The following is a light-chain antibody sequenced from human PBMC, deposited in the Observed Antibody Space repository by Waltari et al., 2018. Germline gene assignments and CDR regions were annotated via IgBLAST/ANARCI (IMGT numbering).Light chain of an antibody. J-gene: IGKJ1*01. CDR2: GAS. Sequence: EIVLTQSPGTLSLSPGERATLSCRASQSVGRTLAWYQQKPGQAPRLLIDGASNGATGTPDRFSGSGSGTDFSLTISRLDPADFAVYYCQHYVRLPVAFGQGTTVEIK. V-gene: IGKV3-20*01. CDR1: QSVGRT. CDR3: QHYVRLPVA.